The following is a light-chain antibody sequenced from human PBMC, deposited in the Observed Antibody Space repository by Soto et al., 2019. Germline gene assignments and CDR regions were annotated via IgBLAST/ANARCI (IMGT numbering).Light chain of an antibody. J-gene: IGLJ2*01. V-gene: IGLV1-40*01. Sequence: QSVLTQPPSVSGAPGQRVTFSCTGSSSNIGAGYDVHWYQQLPGIAPKFLIYGNSNRPSGVPDRFSGSKSGTSASLAITGLQAEDEADYYCQSYDSSLSVVFGGGTKVT. CDR2: GNS. CDR1: SSNIGAGYD. CDR3: QSYDSSLSVV.